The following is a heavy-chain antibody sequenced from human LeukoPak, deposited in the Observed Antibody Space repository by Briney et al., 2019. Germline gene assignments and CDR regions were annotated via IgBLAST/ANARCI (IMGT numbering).Heavy chain of an antibody. CDR3: AGNLIPEQLVLNF. Sequence: SETLSPTCTVSGGSISNYYWNWIRHPPGKGLEFIGYIYYTGSTNYNPSLKSRVTMSVDTSKNQFSLNLRSVTPEDTAVYYCAGNLIPEQLVLNFWGQGTLVTVSS. CDR1: GGSISNYY. D-gene: IGHD6-13*01. V-gene: IGHV4-59*01. CDR2: IYYTGST. J-gene: IGHJ4*02.